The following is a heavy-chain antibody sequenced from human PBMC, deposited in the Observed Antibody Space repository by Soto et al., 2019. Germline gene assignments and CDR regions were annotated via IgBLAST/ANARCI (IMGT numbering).Heavy chain of an antibody. J-gene: IGHJ5*02. CDR1: GFTFSSYS. D-gene: IGHD6-6*01. V-gene: IGHV3-21*01. CDR2: ISSSSSYI. CDR3: ARDLSIAARPGVWFDP. Sequence: SLRLSCAASGFTFSSYSMNWVRQAPGKGLEWVSSISSSSSYIYYADSVKGRFTISRDNAKNSLYLQMNSLRAEDTAVYYCARDLSIAARPGVWFDPWGQGTLVTVSS.